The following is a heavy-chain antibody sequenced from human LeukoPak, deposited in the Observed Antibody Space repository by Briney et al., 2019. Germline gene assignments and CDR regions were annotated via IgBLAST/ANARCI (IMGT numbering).Heavy chain of an antibody. CDR2: INPSGGST. CDR3: AVPAAPNDDAFDI. D-gene: IGHD2-2*01. Sequence: ASVKVSCKASVYTFTSYYMHWVRQAPGQGLEWMGIINPSGGSTSYAQKFQGRVTMTRDTSTSTVYMELSSLRSEDTAVYYCAVPAAPNDDAFDIWGQGTMVTVSS. J-gene: IGHJ3*02. V-gene: IGHV1-46*01. CDR1: VYTFTSYY.